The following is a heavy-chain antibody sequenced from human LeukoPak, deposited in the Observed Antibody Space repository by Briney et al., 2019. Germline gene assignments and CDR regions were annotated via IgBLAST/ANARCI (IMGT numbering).Heavy chain of an antibody. V-gene: IGHV1-2*02. D-gene: IGHD6-6*01. CDR2: ISPDTGET. CDR3: ARVVLGSSLFDP. CDR1: VDSFSGCF. J-gene: IGHJ5*02. Sequence: ASVKVSCKASVDSFSGCFFHWVRQAPGQGLEWMGWISPDTGETNLAQKLQGRVTLTTDTSISTAYMELRALTSDDTAIYYCARVVLGSSLFDPWGQGTLVTVSS.